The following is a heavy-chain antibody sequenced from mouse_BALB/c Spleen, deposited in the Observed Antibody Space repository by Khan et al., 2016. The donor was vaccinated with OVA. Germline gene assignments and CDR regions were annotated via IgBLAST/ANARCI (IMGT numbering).Heavy chain of an antibody. Sequence: QIQLVQSGPELKKPGETVKISCKASGYTFTNYGMNWVKQAPGKGLKWMGWINTYTGEPTYADDFKGRFAFYLETSASTAYLQINNLKNEDTATYFCARKYYRYDAMDYWGQGTSVTVSS. CDR3: ARKYYRYDAMDY. V-gene: IGHV9-3-1*01. CDR1: GYTFTNYG. CDR2: INTYTGEP. J-gene: IGHJ4*01. D-gene: IGHD2-14*01.